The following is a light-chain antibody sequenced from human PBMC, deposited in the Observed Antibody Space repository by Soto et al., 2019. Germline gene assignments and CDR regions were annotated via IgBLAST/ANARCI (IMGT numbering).Light chain of an antibody. Sequence: EIVLTQSPATLSLSPGERATLSCRASQSVSSYLAWYQQKPGQAPRLLIYDASNRATGIPARFSGSGSGTDVTLTISSLETEDFAVYYGQQRSNWPPWTFGQGTKVEIK. J-gene: IGKJ1*01. CDR3: QQRSNWPPWT. CDR1: QSVSSY. V-gene: IGKV3-11*01. CDR2: DAS.